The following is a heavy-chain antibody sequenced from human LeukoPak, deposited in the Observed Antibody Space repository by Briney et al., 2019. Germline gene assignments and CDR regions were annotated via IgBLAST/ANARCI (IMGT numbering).Heavy chain of an antibody. D-gene: IGHD3-10*01. J-gene: IGHJ4*02. CDR2: IYYSGST. Sequence: SETLSLTCTVSGGSISSYYWSWMRQPPGKGLEWIGYIYYSGSTNYNPSLKSRVTISVDTSKNQFSLKLSSVTAADTAVYYCARGGITMVRGVNHFDYWGQGTLVTVSS. CDR3: ARGGITMVRGVNHFDY. CDR1: GGSISSYY. V-gene: IGHV4-59*01.